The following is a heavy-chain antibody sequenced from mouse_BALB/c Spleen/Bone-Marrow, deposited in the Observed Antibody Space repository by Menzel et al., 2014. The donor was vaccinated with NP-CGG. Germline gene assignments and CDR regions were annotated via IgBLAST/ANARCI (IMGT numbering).Heavy chain of an antibody. CDR2: ISNGGGST. CDR1: GFTFSSYT. CDR3: ARGGIYYGNYLAN. J-gene: IGHJ3*01. D-gene: IGHD2-1*01. Sequence: DVQLVESGGGLVQPGGSLKLSCAASGFTFSSYTMSWVRQTPEKRLEWVAYISNGGGSTYYPDTVKGRFTISRDNAKNPLYLEMSSLRSEDTAMYYCARGGIYYGNYLANWGQGTLVTVSA. V-gene: IGHV5-12-2*01.